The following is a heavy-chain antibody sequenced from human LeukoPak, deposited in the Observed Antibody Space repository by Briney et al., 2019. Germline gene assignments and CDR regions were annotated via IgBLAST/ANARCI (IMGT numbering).Heavy chain of an antibody. Sequence: GGSLRLSCAASGFAFSSYEMNWVRQAPGKGLEWVSYISTSGSTIYYADSVKGRFTISRDNAKNSLYLQMNSLRAEDTAVYYCARGAGQIWFGHDYWGQGTLVTVSS. CDR1: GFAFSSYE. CDR2: ISTSGSTI. V-gene: IGHV3-48*03. J-gene: IGHJ4*02. CDR3: ARGAGQIWFGHDY. D-gene: IGHD3-10*01.